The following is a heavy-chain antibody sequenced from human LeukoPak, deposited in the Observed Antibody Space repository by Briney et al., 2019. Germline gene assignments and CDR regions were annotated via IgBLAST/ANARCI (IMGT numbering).Heavy chain of an antibody. V-gene: IGHV1-69*06. CDR2: IIPIFGTA. Sequence: GSSVKVSCKASGGTFSSYAISWVRQAPGQGLEWMGGIIPIFGTANYAQKFQGRVTITADKSTSTAYMELSSLRSEGTAVYYCARGHYDILTGHYYYGMDVWGKGTTVTVSS. CDR1: GGTFSSYA. J-gene: IGHJ6*04. CDR3: ARGHYDILTGHYYYGMDV. D-gene: IGHD3-9*01.